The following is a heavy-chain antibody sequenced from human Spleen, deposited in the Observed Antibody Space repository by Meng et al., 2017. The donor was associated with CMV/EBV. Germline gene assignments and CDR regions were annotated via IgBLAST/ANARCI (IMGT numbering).Heavy chain of an antibody. CDR1: GFTFSSYA. V-gene: IGHV3-64*02. CDR2: VTDNGRRT. Sequence: GESLKISCAVSGFTFSSYAMVWVRQVPGKGLEYVSSVTDNGRRTYYADSVKGRFTISRDNSKNTLYLQMGGLRAEDTAVYYCDNFDYWGQGTLVTVSS. J-gene: IGHJ4*02. CDR3: DNFDY.